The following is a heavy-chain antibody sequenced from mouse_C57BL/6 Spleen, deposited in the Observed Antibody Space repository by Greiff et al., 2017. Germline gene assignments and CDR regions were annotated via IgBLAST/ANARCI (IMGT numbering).Heavy chain of an antibody. D-gene: IGHD3-3*01. Sequence: EVKLVESGGGLVQPGGSLKLSCAASGFTFSDYYMYWVRQTPEKRLEWVAYISNGGGSTYYPDTVKGRFTISRDNAKNTLYLQMSRLKSEDTAMYYCARQGRGYYFDYWGQGTTLTVSS. J-gene: IGHJ2*01. CDR2: ISNGGGST. V-gene: IGHV5-12*01. CDR1: GFTFSDYY. CDR3: ARQGRGYYFDY.